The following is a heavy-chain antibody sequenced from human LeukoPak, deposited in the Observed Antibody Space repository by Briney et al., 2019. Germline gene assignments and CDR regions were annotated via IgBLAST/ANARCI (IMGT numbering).Heavy chain of an antibody. V-gene: IGHV3-15*07. CDR2: IKSRIDGGTI. D-gene: IGHD4-17*01. J-gene: IGHJ4*02. CDR3: TTYSLGDFLDH. CDR1: GLSFTNAW. Sequence: KPGGSLRLSCTASGLSFTNAWMHWVRQAPGKGLEWVGRIKSRIDGGTIHYAAPVSARFTISRDDSRSTLFLQMNSLQTEDTAVYYCTTYSLGDFLDHWGLGALVTVSS.